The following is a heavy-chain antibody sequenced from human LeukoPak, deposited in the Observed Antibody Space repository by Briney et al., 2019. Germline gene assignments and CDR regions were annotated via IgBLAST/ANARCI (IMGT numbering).Heavy chain of an antibody. CDR1: GFTFSSYA. CDR3: AKDRTGMVRGVTDY. V-gene: IGHV3-23*01. D-gene: IGHD3-10*01. CDR2: ISGSGGST. J-gene: IGHJ4*02. Sequence: PPGGSLRLXCAASGFTFSSYAMSWVRQAPGKGLEWVSAISGSGGSTYYAVSVTGRFTISRDNSKNTPYLQMNSLRAEDTAVYYCAKDRTGMVRGVTDYWGQGTLVTVSS.